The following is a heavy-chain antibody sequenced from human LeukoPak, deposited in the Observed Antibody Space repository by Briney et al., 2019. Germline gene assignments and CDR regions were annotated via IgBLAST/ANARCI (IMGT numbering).Heavy chain of an antibody. CDR2: IYYSGST. CDR3: ARGGGYYYYDSSGYYADY. CDR1: GGSISSGDYY. V-gene: IGHV4-30-4*01. J-gene: IGHJ4*02. Sequence: SETLSLTCTVSGGSISSGDYYWSWIRQPPGKGLEWIGYIYYSGSTYYNPSLKSRVTISVDTSKNQFSLKLSSVTAADTAVYYCARGGGYYYYDSSGYYADYWGQGTLVTVSS. D-gene: IGHD3-22*01.